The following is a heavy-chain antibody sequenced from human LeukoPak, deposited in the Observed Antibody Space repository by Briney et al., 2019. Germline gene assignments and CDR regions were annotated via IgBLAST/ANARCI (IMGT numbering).Heavy chain of an antibody. J-gene: IGHJ4*02. CDR1: GGSISSYY. V-gene: IGHV4-59*01. CDR2: IYYSGST. Sequence: SETLSLTCTVSGGSISSYYRSWIRQPPGKGLEWIGYIYYSGSTNYNPSLKSRVTISVDTSKNQFSLKLSSVTAADTAVYYCARDICSGGSCYSVYWGQGTLVTVSS. CDR3: ARDICSGGSCYSVY. D-gene: IGHD2-15*01.